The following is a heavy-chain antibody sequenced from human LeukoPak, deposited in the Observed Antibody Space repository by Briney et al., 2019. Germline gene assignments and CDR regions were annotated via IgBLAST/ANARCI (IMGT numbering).Heavy chain of an antibody. CDR2: IYYSGST. D-gene: IGHD4-17*01. Sequence: PSQALSLTCTVSGGSISSGGYYWSWIRQHPGKGLEWIGYIYYSGSTYYNPSLKSRVTISVDTSKNQFSLKLSSVTAADTAVYYCARTTVTKNFVDYWGQGTLVTVSS. CDR1: GGSISSGGYY. J-gene: IGHJ4*02. CDR3: ARTTVTKNFVDY. V-gene: IGHV4-31*03.